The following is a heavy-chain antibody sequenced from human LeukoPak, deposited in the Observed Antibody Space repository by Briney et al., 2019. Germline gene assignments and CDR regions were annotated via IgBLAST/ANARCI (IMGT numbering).Heavy chain of an antibody. D-gene: IGHD3-3*01. J-gene: IGHJ4*02. CDR1: GFTFSSYW. V-gene: IGHV3-7*03. CDR2: IKQDGSEK. CDR3: ARVGGGYYDFWSGYYPAGYYFDY. Sequence: GGSLRLSCAASGFTFSSYWMSWARQAPGKGLEWVANIKQDGSEKYYVDSVKGRFTISRDNAKNSLYLQMNSLRAEDTAVYYCARVGGGYYDFWSGYYPAGYYFDYWGQGTLVTVSS.